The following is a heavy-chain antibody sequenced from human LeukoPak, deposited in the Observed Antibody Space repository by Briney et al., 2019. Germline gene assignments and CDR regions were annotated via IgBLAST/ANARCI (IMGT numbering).Heavy chain of an antibody. CDR2: INAGNGNT. Sequence: ASVKVSCKASGYTFTSYAMHWVRQAPGQRLEWMGWINAGNGNTKYSRKFQGRVTITRDTSASTAYMELSSLRSEDTAVYYCARDDSGKTTTEYGMDVWGKGTTVTVSS. V-gene: IGHV1-3*01. CDR3: ARDDSGKTTTEYGMDV. J-gene: IGHJ6*04. CDR1: GYTFTSYA. D-gene: IGHD3-10*01.